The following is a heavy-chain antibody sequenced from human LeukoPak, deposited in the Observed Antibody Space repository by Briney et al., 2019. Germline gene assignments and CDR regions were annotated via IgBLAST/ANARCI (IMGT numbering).Heavy chain of an antibody. J-gene: IGHJ5*02. CDR3: VRGPTWFDP. CDR1: GYSISSYY. Sequence: SDTLSLTCTVSGYSISSYYWRWIRQPAGKGLEWIGRIYTSGGTTYNPSLKRRVTMLVDTSNNQFSLKLSSVTAADTAVYYCVRGPTWFDPWGQGTLVTVSS. V-gene: IGHV4-4*07. CDR2: IYTSGGT. D-gene: IGHD1-26*01.